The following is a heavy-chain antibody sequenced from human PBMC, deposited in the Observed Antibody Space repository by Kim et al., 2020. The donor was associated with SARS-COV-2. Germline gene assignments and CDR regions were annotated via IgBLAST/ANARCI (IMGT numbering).Heavy chain of an antibody. CDR3: SKSTDFDSLSNLFDP. Sequence: GGSLRLSCAASGFTFSSYAMTWVRQAPGKGLEWVSGISGSGSSTVYRDSVKGRSIISRSNSRTTLYPELHINSVEATAADYCSKSTDFDSLSNLFDPLG. CDR2: ISGSGSST. CDR1: GFTFSSYA. D-gene: IGHD3-9*01. J-gene: IGHJ5*02. V-gene: IGHV3-23*01.